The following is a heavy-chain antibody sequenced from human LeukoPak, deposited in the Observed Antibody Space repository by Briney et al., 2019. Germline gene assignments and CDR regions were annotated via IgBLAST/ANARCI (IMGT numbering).Heavy chain of an antibody. D-gene: IGHD1-26*01. CDR2: ISGSGGNT. CDR3: AKDAWDIVGVNSY. V-gene: IGHV3-23*01. J-gene: IGHJ4*02. CDR1: GFTFSSYW. Sequence: GGSLRLSCAASGFTFSSYWMSWVRQAPGKGLEWVSSISGSGGNTYYADSVKGRFTISRDNSKNTLYLQMNSLRAEDTAVYYCAKDAWDIVGVNSYWGQGTLVTVSS.